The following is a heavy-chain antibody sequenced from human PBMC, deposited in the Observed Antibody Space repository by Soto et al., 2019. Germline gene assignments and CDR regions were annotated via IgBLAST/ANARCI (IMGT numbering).Heavy chain of an antibody. V-gene: IGHV4-34*01. CDR3: AGRITMVRGADLNY. D-gene: IGHD3-10*01. CDR2: INHSGST. Sequence: SETLCLTCAVYGGSFSGYYWSWIRQPPGKGLEWIGEINHSGSTNYNPSLKSRVTISVDTSKNQFSPKLSSVTAADTAVYYCAGRITMVRGADLNYWGQGTLVTVSS. J-gene: IGHJ4*02. CDR1: GGSFSGYY.